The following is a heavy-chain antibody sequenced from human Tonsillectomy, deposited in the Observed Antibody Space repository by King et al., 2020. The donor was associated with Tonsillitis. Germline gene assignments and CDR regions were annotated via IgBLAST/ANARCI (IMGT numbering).Heavy chain of an antibody. J-gene: IGHJ5*02. D-gene: IGHD2-2*03. V-gene: IGHV2-5*01. CDR1: GFSLSTSGVG. CDR3: ARNPVSGYCSSTRCLSWFDP. Sequence: ITLKESGPTLVKPTQTLTLTCTFSGFSLSTSGVGVGWIRQPPGKALEWLALIYWNDDIRYSPSLKSRLTITKDTSKNQVVLTMTNMDPVDTATYYCARNPVSGYCSSTRCLSWFDPWGQGTLVTVSS. CDR2: IYWNDDI.